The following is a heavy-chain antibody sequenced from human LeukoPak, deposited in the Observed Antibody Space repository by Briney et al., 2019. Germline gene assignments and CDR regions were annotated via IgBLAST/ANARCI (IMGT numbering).Heavy chain of an antibody. V-gene: IGHV1-69*01. Sequence: ASVKVSCKASGGTFSSYAISWVRQAPGQGLEWMGGITPIFGTANYAQKFQGRVTITADESTSTAYMELSSLRSEDTAVYYCARVERWLQFSSYFDYWGQGTLATVSS. CDR1: GGTFSSYA. CDR2: ITPIFGTA. D-gene: IGHD5-24*01. J-gene: IGHJ4*02. CDR3: ARVERWLQFSSYFDY.